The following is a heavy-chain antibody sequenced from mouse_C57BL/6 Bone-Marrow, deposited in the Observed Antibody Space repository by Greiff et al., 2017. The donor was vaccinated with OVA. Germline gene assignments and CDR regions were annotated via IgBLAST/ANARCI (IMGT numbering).Heavy chain of an antibody. CDR1: GYTFTSYW. V-gene: IGHV1-55*01. D-gene: IGHD2-4*01. CDR2: IYPGSGST. CDR3: ARCYDYDVPWFAY. J-gene: IGHJ3*01. Sequence: QVQLQQPGAELVKPGASVKMSCKASGYTFTSYWITWVKQRPGQGLEWIGVIYPGSGSTNYNEKFKSKATLTVDTSSSTAYMQLSSLTSEDSAVYYGARCYDYDVPWFAYWGQGTLVTVSA.